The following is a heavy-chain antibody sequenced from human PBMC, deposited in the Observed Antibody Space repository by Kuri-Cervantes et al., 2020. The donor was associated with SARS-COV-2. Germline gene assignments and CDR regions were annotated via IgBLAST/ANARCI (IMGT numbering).Heavy chain of an antibody. D-gene: IGHD3-10*01. CDR3: VKRGSGLASGSYPPPFDF. Sequence: GESLKISCAASGFNFNIYGMHWVRQAPGKGLEWVASLSYDGSSESYADSVKGRFTISRDNSKDTLYLEMNSLRSEDTAVYYCVKRGSGLASGSYPPPFDFWGHGTLVTVSS. CDR1: GFNFNIYG. CDR2: LSYDGSSE. V-gene: IGHV3-30*18. J-gene: IGHJ4*01.